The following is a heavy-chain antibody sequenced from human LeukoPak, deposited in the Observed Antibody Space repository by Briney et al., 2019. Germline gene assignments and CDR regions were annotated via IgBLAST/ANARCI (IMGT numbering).Heavy chain of an antibody. Sequence: GESLKISCQGSGYRFTSYWIGWVRQVSGKGLEWMGAIYPDDSQSRYSPSFQGQVTISVDKSISTAYLQWSSLKASDTAMYYCARRPTGTFDPQFDSWGQGTLVTVSS. CDR3: ARRPTGTFDPQFDS. D-gene: IGHD1-1*01. V-gene: IGHV5-51*01. CDR1: GYRFTSYW. CDR2: IYPDDSQS. J-gene: IGHJ4*02.